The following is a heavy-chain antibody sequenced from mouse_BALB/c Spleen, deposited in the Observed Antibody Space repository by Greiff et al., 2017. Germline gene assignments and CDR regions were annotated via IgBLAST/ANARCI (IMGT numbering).Heavy chain of an antibody. J-gene: IGHJ4*01. CDR2: INSDGGST. V-gene: IGHV5-2*01. CDR1: EYEFPSHD. CDR3: ARHGAYYYGGAMDY. D-gene: IGHD1-1*01. Sequence: EVHLVESGGGLVQPGESLKLSCESNEYEFPSHDMSWVRKTPEKRLEFVAAINSDGGSTYYPDTMERRFIISRDNTKKTLYLQMSSLRSEDTALYYCARHGAYYYGGAMDYWGQGTSVTVSS.